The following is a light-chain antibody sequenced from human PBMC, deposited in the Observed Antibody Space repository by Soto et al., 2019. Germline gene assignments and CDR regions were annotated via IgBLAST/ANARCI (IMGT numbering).Light chain of an antibody. CDR3: AEWDDSLSVYV. Sequence: QSVLTQPPSVSGTPGQRVTISCSGTSSSIGSKTMNWYQQLPGTAPKHLIYSNNQRPSAVPDRFSGSKSGTSASLAISGLQSEDEAEYYCAEWDDSLSVYVFGTGSKLTVL. CDR1: SSSIGSKT. CDR2: SNN. V-gene: IGLV1-44*01. J-gene: IGLJ1*01.